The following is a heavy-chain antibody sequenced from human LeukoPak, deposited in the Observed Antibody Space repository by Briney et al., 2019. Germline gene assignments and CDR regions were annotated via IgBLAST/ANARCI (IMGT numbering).Heavy chain of an antibody. D-gene: IGHD6-19*01. CDR1: GGSISDYY. Sequence: PSETLSLTCTVSGGSISDYYWIWIRQPPGRGLEWIGYIYTSGSTNYNPSLKSRVTISVDTSKNQFSLRLSSVTAADTAVYYCARLMAGWGRHYYFYMDVWGKGTTVTVSS. V-gene: IGHV4-4*08. CDR2: IYTSGST. CDR3: ARLMAGWGRHYYFYMDV. J-gene: IGHJ6*03.